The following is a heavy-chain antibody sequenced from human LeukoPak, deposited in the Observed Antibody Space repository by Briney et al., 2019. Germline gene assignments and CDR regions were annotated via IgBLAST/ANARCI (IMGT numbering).Heavy chain of an antibody. CDR3: ARVLAIFGLDTTDFYMDV. D-gene: IGHD3/OR15-3a*01. CDR2: TSDSS. J-gene: IGHJ6*03. Sequence: SETLSLTCAVSGSSISSHYWSWIRQPPGKGLEWIGYTSDSSSDNPSLKSRVAVSVDPSQNQVSLSLTSVTAADTAVYYCARVLAIFGLDTTDFYMDVWGKGTTVTVSS. V-gene: IGHV4-59*11. CDR1: GSSISSHY.